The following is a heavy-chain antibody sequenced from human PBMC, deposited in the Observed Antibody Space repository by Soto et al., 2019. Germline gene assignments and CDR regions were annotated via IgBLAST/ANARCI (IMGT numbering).Heavy chain of an antibody. Sequence: QVQLVQSGAEVKKPGASVKVSCKASGYTFTSYAMHWVRQAPGQRLEWMGRINAGNGNTKYSQKFPGRVTITRDTSASTAYMQLSSLRSEDTAVYSSARGPGGPDGPGDYWGQGTLVTVSS. V-gene: IGHV1-3*01. J-gene: IGHJ4*02. D-gene: IGHD2-15*01. CDR2: INAGNGNT. CDR3: ARGPGGPDGPGDY. CDR1: GYTFTSYA.